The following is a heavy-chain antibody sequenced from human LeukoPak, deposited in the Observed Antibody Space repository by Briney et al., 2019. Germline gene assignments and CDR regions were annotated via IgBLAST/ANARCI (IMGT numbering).Heavy chain of an antibody. CDR2: ISGSGGST. CDR1: GFTFSSYA. Sequence: GGSLRLSCAASGFTFSSYAMSWVRQAPGKGLEWVSAISGSGGSTYYADSVKGRFTISRDNSKDTLYLQMNSLRAEDTAVYYCAKVVIVVVPAAMGGYNWFDPWGQGTLVTVSS. D-gene: IGHD2-2*01. V-gene: IGHV3-23*01. J-gene: IGHJ5*02. CDR3: AKVVIVVVPAAMGGYNWFDP.